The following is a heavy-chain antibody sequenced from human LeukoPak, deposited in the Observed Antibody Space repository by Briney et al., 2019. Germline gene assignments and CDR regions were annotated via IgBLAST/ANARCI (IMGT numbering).Heavy chain of an antibody. J-gene: IGHJ4*02. CDR2: IRYDGSNK. CDR1: GFTFSSYG. CDR3: AKDSPSQLDYYDSSGYIDY. V-gene: IGHV3-30*02. Sequence: PGGSLRLSCAASGFTFSSYGMHWVRQAPGKGLEWVAFIRYDGSNKYYADSVKGRFTISRDNSKNTLYLQMNSLRAEDTAVYYCAKDSPSQLDYYDSSGYIDYWGQGTLVTVSS. D-gene: IGHD3-22*01.